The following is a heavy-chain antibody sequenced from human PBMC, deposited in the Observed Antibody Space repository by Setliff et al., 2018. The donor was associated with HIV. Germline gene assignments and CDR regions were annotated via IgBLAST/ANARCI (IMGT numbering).Heavy chain of an antibody. D-gene: IGHD3-10*01. CDR3: AREGGQGYSGSGSFYHRNFDL. CDR1: DGSLSGYY. V-gene: IGHV4-34*01. Sequence: PSETLSLTCAVYDGSLSGYYWSWVRQSPGRGLEWIGEINQSGNTNFNPSLKSRLIISVDTSKSQFSLKLTSVTAADTALYYCAREGGQGYSGSGSFYHRNFDLWGRGTLVTVSS. J-gene: IGHJ2*01. CDR2: INQSGNT.